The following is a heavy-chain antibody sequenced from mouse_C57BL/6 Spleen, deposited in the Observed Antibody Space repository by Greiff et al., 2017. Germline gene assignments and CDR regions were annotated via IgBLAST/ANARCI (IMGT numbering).Heavy chain of an antibody. J-gene: IGHJ4*01. CDR1: GYTFTSYW. CDR2: IHPNSGST. CDR3: ASGYYDYLYYAMDY. D-gene: IGHD2-4*01. V-gene: IGHV1-64*01. Sequence: QVQLQQPGAELVKPGASVKLSCKASGYTFTSYWMHWVKQRPGQGLEWIGMIHPNSGSTNYNEKFKSKATLTVDKSSSTAYMQLSSLTSEDSAVYDCASGYYDYLYYAMDYWGQGTSVTVSS.